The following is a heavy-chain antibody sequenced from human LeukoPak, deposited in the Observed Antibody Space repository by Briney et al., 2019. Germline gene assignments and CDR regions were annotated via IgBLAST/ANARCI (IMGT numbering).Heavy chain of an antibody. D-gene: IGHD3-3*01. J-gene: IGHJ6*04. CDR3: ARDLLRFLECLYSMVV. CDR1: GFTFSSYS. Sequence: PGGTLRLSCAASGFTFSSYSMNWVRQAPGKGLEWVSSISSSSSYIYYADSVKGRFTISRDNAKNSLYLQMNSLRAEDTAVYYCARDLLRFLECLYSMVVWGKGTTVTVSS. V-gene: IGHV3-21*01. CDR2: ISSSSSYI.